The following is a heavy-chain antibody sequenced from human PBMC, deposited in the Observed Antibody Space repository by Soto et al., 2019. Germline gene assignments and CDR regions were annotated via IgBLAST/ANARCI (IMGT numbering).Heavy chain of an antibody. CDR1: GGSIISYD. V-gene: IGHV4-59*01. CDR2: IYDSGST. CDR3: AREYTSAWHRWFDP. Sequence: PSVTKSLPRTVSGGSIISYDWRWIRKKPGKGLEWIGYIYDSGSTKYNPSLKSRVTISVDTSKNQFSLKLSSVTAADTAVYYCAREYTSAWHRWFDPWGQGTLVTVSS. J-gene: IGHJ5*02. D-gene: IGHD6-25*01.